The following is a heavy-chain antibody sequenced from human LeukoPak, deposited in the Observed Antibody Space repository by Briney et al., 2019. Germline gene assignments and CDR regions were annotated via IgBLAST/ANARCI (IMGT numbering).Heavy chain of an antibody. Sequence: GGSLRLSCAASGFTFNSYAMSWVRQAPGKGLEWVSVIDGTGGKTYFAESVKGRFTISRDNAKNSLYLQMNSLRDEDTAVYYCARINYYDSSGPFDYWGQGTLVTVSS. CDR2: IDGTGGKT. CDR1: GFTFNSYA. V-gene: IGHV3-23*01. D-gene: IGHD3-22*01. J-gene: IGHJ4*02. CDR3: ARINYYDSSGPFDY.